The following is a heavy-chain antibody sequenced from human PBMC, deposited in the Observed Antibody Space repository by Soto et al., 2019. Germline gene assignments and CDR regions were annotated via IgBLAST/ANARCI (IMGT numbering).Heavy chain of an antibody. J-gene: IGHJ6*02. Sequence: GESLKISCKGSGYSFTSYWIGWVRQMPGKGLEWMGIIYPGDSDTRYSPSFQGQVTISADKSISTAYLQWSSLKASDTAMYYCARRMYYYDSSGYPRYYYYYGMDFCGQGTTVTGS. CDR3: ARRMYYYDSSGYPRYYYYYGMDF. D-gene: IGHD3-22*01. CDR1: GYSFTSYW. V-gene: IGHV5-51*01. CDR2: IYPGDSDT.